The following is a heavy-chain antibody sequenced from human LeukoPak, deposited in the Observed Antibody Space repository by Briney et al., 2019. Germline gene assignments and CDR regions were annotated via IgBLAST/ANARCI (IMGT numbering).Heavy chain of an antibody. CDR1: WGSLSSRNW. J-gene: IGHJ6*03. CDR2: IQHSGST. CDR3: AKIVGYGSEYYYYYMDV. Sequence: AETLSLTCAVSWGSLSSRNWWAWVRQPPGTGLEWVGEIQHSGSTNYNPSLTSRVTISLDKATNLFSLNLYSVPAPGTAVLCCAKIVGYGSEYYYYYMDVWGKGTTVTVSS. D-gene: IGHD3-10*01. V-gene: IGHV4-4*01.